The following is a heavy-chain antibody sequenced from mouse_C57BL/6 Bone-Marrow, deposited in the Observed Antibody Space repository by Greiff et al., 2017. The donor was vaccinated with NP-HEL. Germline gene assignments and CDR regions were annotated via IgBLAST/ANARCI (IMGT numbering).Heavy chain of an antibody. V-gene: IGHV14-3*01. CDR1: GFNIKNTY. J-gene: IGHJ2*01. CDR3: AQRGRTVYFDY. D-gene: IGHD4-1*02. CDR2: IDPANGNT. Sequence: LKESVAELVRPGASVKLSCTASGFNIKNTYMHWVKQRPEKGLEWIGRIDPANGNTNNAPKFQGKATITADTSSNTAYLQLSSLTSEDTAIYYCAQRGRTVYFDYWGQGTTLTVSS.